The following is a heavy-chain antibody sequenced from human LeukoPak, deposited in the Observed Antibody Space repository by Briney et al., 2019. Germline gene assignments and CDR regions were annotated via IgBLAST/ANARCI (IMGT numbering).Heavy chain of an antibody. CDR1: GGSISSYY. D-gene: IGHD4-17*01. J-gene: IGHJ4*02. V-gene: IGHV4-59*01. CDR2: IYYSGST. CDR3: ARGRPPHDYGTLFDY. Sequence: TSETLSLTCAVSGGSISSYYWSWIRQPPGKGLEWIGYIYYSGSTNYNPSLKSRVTMSVDTSKKQFSLKLSSVTAADTAVYYCARGRPPHDYGTLFDYWGQGTLVTVSS.